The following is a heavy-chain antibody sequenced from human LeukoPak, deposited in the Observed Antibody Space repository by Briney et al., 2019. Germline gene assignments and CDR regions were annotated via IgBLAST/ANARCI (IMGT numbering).Heavy chain of an antibody. J-gene: IGHJ3*02. Sequence: SETLSLTCTVSGVSISSYYWSWIRQPPGKGLEWIGYIYYSGSTNYNPSLKSRVTISVDTSKNQFSLKLSSVTAADTAVYYCAREIAAVGDAFDIWGQGTMVTVSS. CDR3: AREIAAVGDAFDI. D-gene: IGHD6-13*01. CDR1: GVSISSYY. CDR2: IYYSGST. V-gene: IGHV4-59*01.